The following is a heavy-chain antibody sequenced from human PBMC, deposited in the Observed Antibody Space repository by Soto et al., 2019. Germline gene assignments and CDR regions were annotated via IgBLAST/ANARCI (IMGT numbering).Heavy chain of an antibody. Sequence: QVQLVESGGRVVQPGRSLRLSCAASGFTFRTFAMHWVRQAPGKGLEWVAVISHDGSNKYFLDSVKGRFTVSSDNSNSAMNLQMGCLRAEDTAVEYGAREKKAVNWSPTILNCYYYGMDDWGQGTTVTVSS. CDR2: ISHDGSNK. V-gene: IGHV3-30*04. CDR3: AREKKAVNWSPTILNCYYYGMDD. D-gene: IGHD1-1*01. J-gene: IGHJ6*02. CDR1: GFTFRTFA.